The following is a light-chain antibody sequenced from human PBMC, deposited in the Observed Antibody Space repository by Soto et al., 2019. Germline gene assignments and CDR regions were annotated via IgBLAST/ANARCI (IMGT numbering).Light chain of an antibody. CDR2: KAS. J-gene: IGKJ1*01. CDR3: QQYNRYTWT. V-gene: IGKV1-5*03. CDR1: QSISSW. Sequence: DIQMTQSPSTLSASVCDRVTITCRASQSISSWLAWYQQKPGKAPKLLIYKASSLESGVPSRFSGSGSGTEFTLTISSRQPDDFATYYCQQYNRYTWTFGQGTKVDIK.